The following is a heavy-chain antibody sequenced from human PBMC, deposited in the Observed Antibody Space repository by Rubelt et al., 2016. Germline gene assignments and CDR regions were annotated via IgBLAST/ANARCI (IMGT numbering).Heavy chain of an antibody. CDR2: IREDGNEK. J-gene: IGHJ5*02. V-gene: IGHV3-7*05. Sequence: EVQVVESGGGLVQPGGSLRLSCAASGFIFSTYSMSWVRQAPGKGLEWVANIREDGNEKNYLDSVKGRFIISRDNAKNAPLLQMNSLRVEDAAIEYGVGRPWLEAWGQGTLITGSA. CDR1: GFIFSTYS. CDR3: VGRPWLEA.